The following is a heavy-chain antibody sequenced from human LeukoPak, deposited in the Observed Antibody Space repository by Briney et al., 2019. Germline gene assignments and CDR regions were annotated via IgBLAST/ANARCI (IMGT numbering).Heavy chain of an antibody. CDR3: ARSLRVRGVPDYMDV. J-gene: IGHJ6*03. CDR2: IRYDGNNK. CDR1: GFTFSSSG. Sequence: PSGGSLRLSCAASGFTFSSSGMHWVRQAPGKGLEWVAFIRYDGNNKYYADTVKGRFTISRDNSKNTLYLQMNSLRAEDTAVYYCARSLRVRGVPDYMDVWGKGTTVIISS. D-gene: IGHD3-10*01. V-gene: IGHV3-30*02.